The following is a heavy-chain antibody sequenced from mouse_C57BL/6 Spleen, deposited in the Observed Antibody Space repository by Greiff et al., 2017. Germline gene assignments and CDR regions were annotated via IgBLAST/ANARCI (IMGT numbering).Heavy chain of an antibody. V-gene: IGHV1-55*01. D-gene: IGHD1-1*01. Sequence: QVQLQQPGAELVKPGASVTMSCKVSGYTFTSYWITWVKQRPGQGLEWIGDIYPGSGSTNYNEKFKSKATLTVDTSSSTAYMQLSSLTSEDSAVYYYARQDYYGSSYDYAMDYWGQGTSVTVSS. CDR2: IYPGSGST. CDR1: GYTFTSYW. CDR3: ARQDYYGSSYDYAMDY. J-gene: IGHJ4*01.